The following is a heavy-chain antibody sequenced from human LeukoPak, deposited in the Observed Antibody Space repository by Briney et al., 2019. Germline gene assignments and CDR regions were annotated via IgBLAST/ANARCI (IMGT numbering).Heavy chain of an antibody. J-gene: IGHJ4*02. CDR3: ARGWGYDYVWGSYRPTYYFDY. CDR2: INHSGST. V-gene: IGHV4-34*01. CDR1: GGSFSGYY. D-gene: IGHD3-16*02. Sequence: SETLSLTCAVYGGSFSGYYWSWIRQPPGKGLDWIGEINHSGSTNYNPSLKSRVTISVDTSKNQFSLKLSSVTAADTAVYYCARGWGYDYVWGSYRPTYYFDYWGQGTLVTVSS.